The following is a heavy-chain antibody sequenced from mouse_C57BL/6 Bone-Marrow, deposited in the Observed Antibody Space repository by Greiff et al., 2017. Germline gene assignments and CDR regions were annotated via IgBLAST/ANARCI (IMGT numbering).Heavy chain of an antibody. V-gene: IGHV1-72*01. J-gene: IGHJ4*01. Sequence: QVQLQQPGAELVKPGASVKLSCKASGYTFTSYWMHWVKQRPGRGLEWIGRIDPNSGGTKYNEKFKSKATLTVDKPSSTAYMQLSSLTSEDSAVYYGARYPSDTTVVGYYAMDYWGQGTSVTVSS. D-gene: IGHD1-1*01. CDR2: IDPNSGGT. CDR3: ARYPSDTTVVGYYAMDY. CDR1: GYTFTSYW.